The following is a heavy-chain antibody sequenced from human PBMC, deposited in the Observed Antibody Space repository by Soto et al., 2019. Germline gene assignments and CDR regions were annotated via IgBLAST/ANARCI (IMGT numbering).Heavy chain of an antibody. CDR3: TAVLGNCSAGNGFTFDY. J-gene: IGHJ4*02. D-gene: IGHD2-15*01. Sequence: EVQLVESGGGLVKPGGSLRLSCAASGFPFSKAWMSWVRQVPGKGLEWVGRIKSKADGGTTDYAAPVKGRFTISSDHSRGTLYLQMNSLKTEETAVYYCTAVLGNCSAGNGFTFDYWGQGAGVTVSS. V-gene: IGHV3-15*01. CDR1: GFPFSKAW. CDR2: IKSKADGGTT.